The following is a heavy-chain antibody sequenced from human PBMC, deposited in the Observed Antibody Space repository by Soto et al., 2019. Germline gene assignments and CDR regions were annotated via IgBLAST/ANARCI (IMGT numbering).Heavy chain of an antibody. CDR3: ARASQPVPSSSWPDY. D-gene: IGHD6-13*01. CDR1: GFTFSSYA. CDR2: ISYDGSNK. V-gene: IGHV3-30-3*01. Sequence: QVQLVESGGGVVQPGRSPRLSCAASGFTFSSYAMHWVRQAPGKGLEWVAVISYDGSNKYYADSVKGRFTISRDNSKNTLYLQMNSLRAEDTAVYYCARASQPVPSSSWPDYWGQGTLVTVSS. J-gene: IGHJ4*02.